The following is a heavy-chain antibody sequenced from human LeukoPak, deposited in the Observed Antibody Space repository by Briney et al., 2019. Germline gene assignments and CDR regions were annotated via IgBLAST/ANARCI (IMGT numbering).Heavy chain of an antibody. Sequence: SQTLSLTCAISGDSVSSNSAAWNWIRQSPSRGLEWLGRTYYRSKWYNDYAVSVKSRITINPDTSKNQFSLKLSSVTAADTAVYYCARGPPFGPLYSSSWYKRRGFDYWGQGTLVTVSS. CDR2: TYYRSKWYN. D-gene: IGHD6-13*01. CDR3: ARGPPFGPLYSSSWYKRRGFDY. J-gene: IGHJ4*02. CDR1: GDSVSSNSAA. V-gene: IGHV6-1*01.